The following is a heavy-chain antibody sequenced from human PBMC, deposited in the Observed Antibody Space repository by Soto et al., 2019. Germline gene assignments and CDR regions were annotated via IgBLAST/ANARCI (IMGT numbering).Heavy chain of an antibody. V-gene: IGHV3-23*01. Sequence: GGSLRLSCTASGFTFRTYAMTWFRQAPGKGLEWVSAISGSAGTFYATSVKGRLTISRDNSRSTVYLQMHSLRAEDSAIYYCAKENDYDFYWASDRFTSHYWGRGTLVTASS. CDR3: AKENDYDFYWASDRFTSHY. J-gene: IGHJ4*02. CDR1: GFTFRTYA. CDR2: ISGSAGT. D-gene: IGHD3-16*01.